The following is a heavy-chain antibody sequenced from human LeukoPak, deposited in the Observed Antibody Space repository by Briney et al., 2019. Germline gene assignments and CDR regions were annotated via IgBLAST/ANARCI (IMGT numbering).Heavy chain of an antibody. Sequence: PGGSLRLSCAASGFTFSSHGMSWVRQAPGKGLEWVSAISGSGGSTYYADSVKGRFTISRDNSKNTLYLQMNSLRAEDTAVYYCAKDSNYDYVWGSYRNDAFDIWGQGTMVTVSS. CDR3: AKDSNYDYVWGSYRNDAFDI. CDR2: ISGSGGST. CDR1: GFTFSSHG. J-gene: IGHJ3*02. D-gene: IGHD3-16*02. V-gene: IGHV3-23*01.